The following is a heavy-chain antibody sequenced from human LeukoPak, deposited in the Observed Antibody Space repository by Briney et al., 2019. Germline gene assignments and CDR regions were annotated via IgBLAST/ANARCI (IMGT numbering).Heavy chain of an antibody. D-gene: IGHD6-19*01. CDR3: ASISGGYSSGWYTGKSDN. Sequence: GGSLRLSCVVSGFSFSSYGMHWVRQAPGKGLEWVAVTSYNGGDKYYADSVKGRFTISRDNSKNTLYLQMDSLRTEDTAMYYCASISGGYSSGWYTGKSDNWGQGTLVTVSS. CDR2: TSYNGGDK. CDR1: GFSFSSYG. J-gene: IGHJ4*02. V-gene: IGHV3-30*03.